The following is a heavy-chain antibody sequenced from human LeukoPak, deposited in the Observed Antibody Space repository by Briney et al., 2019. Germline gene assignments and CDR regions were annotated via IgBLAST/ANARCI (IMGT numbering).Heavy chain of an antibody. V-gene: IGHV6-1*01. J-gene: IGHJ4*02. CDR1: GDSLSSSSAV. Sequence: SQTLSLSCAISGDSLSSSSAVWNWIRQSPSRGLEWLGRTYYRSKWYNDYAASVSGRITINPDTSKNQFSLQLNSVTPEDTAMYYCAGSANYCAHWGQGTLVTVSS. CDR3: AGSANYCAH. CDR2: TYYRSKWYN.